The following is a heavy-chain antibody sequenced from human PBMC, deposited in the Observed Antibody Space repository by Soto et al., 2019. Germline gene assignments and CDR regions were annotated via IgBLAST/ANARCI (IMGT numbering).Heavy chain of an antibody. V-gene: IGHV4-31*03. CDR3: ARANPYCSGGSCYGYYYYGMDV. CDR1: GGSISSGGYY. Sequence: SETLSLTCTVSGGSISSGGYYWSWIRQHPGKGLEWIGYIYYSGSTYYNPSLKSRVTISVDTSKNQFSLKLSSVTAADTAVYYCARANPYCSGGSCYGYYYYGMDVWGQGTTVTVSS. CDR2: IYYSGST. J-gene: IGHJ6*02. D-gene: IGHD2-15*01.